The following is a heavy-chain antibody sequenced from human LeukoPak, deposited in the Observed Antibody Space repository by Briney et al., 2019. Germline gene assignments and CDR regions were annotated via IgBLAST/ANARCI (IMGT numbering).Heavy chain of an antibody. CDR1: GGSFSLYY. D-gene: IGHD3-22*01. CDR2: INHSGST. J-gene: IGHJ4*02. CDR3: AHSVFYDSTAAY. V-gene: IGHV4-34*01. Sequence: SETLSLTCAVYGGSFSLYYWTWIRQPPGKGLEWIGEINHSGSTNYNPPLMGRVTISVDTSKTQFSLKLSSVTAADTAVYYCAHSVFYDSTAAYWGQGTLVAVSS.